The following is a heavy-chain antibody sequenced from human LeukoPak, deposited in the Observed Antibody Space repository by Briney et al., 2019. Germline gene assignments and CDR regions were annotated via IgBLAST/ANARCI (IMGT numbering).Heavy chain of an antibody. J-gene: IGHJ4*02. CDR3: ARVQLERSGEPFDY. Sequence: ASVKVSYKASGYTFSSDGISWVRQAPGQGLEWMGWISSYNGNTKYAEKLQGRVTMTTDTSTSTAYMELRSLRSDDTAVYYCARVQLERSGEPFDYWGQGTLVTVSS. CDR2: ISSYNGNT. CDR1: GYTFSSDG. D-gene: IGHD1-1*01. V-gene: IGHV1-18*01.